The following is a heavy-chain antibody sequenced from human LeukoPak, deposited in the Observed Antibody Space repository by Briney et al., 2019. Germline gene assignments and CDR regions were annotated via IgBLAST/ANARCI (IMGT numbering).Heavy chain of an antibody. CDR1: GFTFSSSA. CDR2: ISNNGGYT. CDR3: AKDATTRLDY. Sequence: GGSLRLSCAASGFTFSSSAMSWVRQAPGKGLEWVSAISNNGGYTYYADSVQGRFTISRDNSKNTLYLQMNSLRAEDTAVYYCAKDATTRLDYWGQGTLVTVSS. J-gene: IGHJ4*02. V-gene: IGHV3-23*01. D-gene: IGHD1-26*01.